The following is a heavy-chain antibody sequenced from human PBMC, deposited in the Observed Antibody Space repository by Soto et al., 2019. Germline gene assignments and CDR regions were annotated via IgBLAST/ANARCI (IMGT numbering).Heavy chain of an antibody. V-gene: IGHV3-64*01. CDR2: ISSNGGST. D-gene: IGHD6-19*01. Sequence: EVQLVESGGGLVQPGGSLRLSFAASGFTFSSYAMHWVRQAPGKGLEYVSAISSNGGSTYYANSVKGRFTISRDNCKNTLYLQMGSLRAEDMAVYYCASSSSGWYFDYWGQGTLVTVSS. CDR1: GFTFSSYA. CDR3: ASSSSGWYFDY. J-gene: IGHJ4*02.